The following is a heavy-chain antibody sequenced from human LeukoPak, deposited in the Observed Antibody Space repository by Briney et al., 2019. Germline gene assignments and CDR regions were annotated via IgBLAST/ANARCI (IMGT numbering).Heavy chain of an antibody. CDR2: IYTSGST. J-gene: IGHJ5*02. CDR1: GGSISSGSYY. V-gene: IGHV4-61*02. CDR3: AREENSRDLNWFDP. Sequence: SQTLSLTCTVSGGSISSGSYYWSWIRQPAGKGLEWIGRIYTSGSTNYNPSLKSRVTISVDTSKNQFSLKLSSVTAADTAVYYCAREENSRDLNWFDPWGQGTLVTVSS.